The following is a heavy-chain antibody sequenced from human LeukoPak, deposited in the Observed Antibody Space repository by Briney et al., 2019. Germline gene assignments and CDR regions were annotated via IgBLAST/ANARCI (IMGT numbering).Heavy chain of an antibody. D-gene: IGHD2-15*01. CDR3: VRQFPNATEGFDI. V-gene: IGHV4-39*01. Sequence: SETLSRTCTVSGGSISSSNYYWGWIRQPPGKGQEWIGSIYYRGSTYYNPSLKSRVTISVVTSKNQFSLKLSSVTAADTAVYYWVRQFPNATEGFDIRGQGTMVTVSS. CDR1: GGSISSSNYY. J-gene: IGHJ3*02. CDR2: IYYRGST.